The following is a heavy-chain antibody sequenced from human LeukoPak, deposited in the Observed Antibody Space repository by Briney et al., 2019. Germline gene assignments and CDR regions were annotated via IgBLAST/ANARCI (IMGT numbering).Heavy chain of an antibody. D-gene: IGHD3-22*01. J-gene: IGHJ4*02. Sequence: SETLSLTCAVSGYSISSGYYWGWIRQPPGKGLEWIGSIYHTGSTYYNPSLQSRVTISLDSPKNQFSLKLTSVTAADPAVYYCASGGTAVVMALTYYFDTWGQGTPVTVSS. CDR2: IYHTGST. CDR1: GYSISSGYY. CDR3: ASGGTAVVMALTYYFDT. V-gene: IGHV4-38-2*01.